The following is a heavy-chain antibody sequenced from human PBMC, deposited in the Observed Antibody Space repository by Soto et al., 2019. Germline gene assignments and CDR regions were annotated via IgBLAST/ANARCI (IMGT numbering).Heavy chain of an antibody. CDR1: GFTFSDYY. CDR3: ARVGGGDCSGGSCRSYYYYYMDV. V-gene: IGHV3-11*01. J-gene: IGHJ6*03. D-gene: IGHD2-15*01. CDR2: ISSSGSTI. Sequence: GGSLRLSCAASGFTFSDYYMSWIRQAPGKGLEWVSYISSSGSTIYYADSVKGRFTISRDNAKNSLYLQMNSLRAEDTAVYYCARVGGGDCSGGSCRSYYYYYMDVWGKGTTVTVSS.